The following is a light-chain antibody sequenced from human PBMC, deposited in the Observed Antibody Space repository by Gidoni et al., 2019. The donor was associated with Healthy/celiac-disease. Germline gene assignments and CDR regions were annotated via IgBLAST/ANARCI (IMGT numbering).Light chain of an antibody. J-gene: IGLJ2*01. CDR3: SSYAGSNNLV. CDR2: QVS. CDR1: SSDVGGYNY. V-gene: IGLV2-8*01. Sequence: QSALTQPPSASGSPGQSVTISCTGTSSDVGGYNYCSWYQQPPGNAPKLMIYQVSKRPSGVPDRFSGSKSGNTASLTVSGLQAEDEADYYCSSYAGSNNLVFGGGTKLTVL.